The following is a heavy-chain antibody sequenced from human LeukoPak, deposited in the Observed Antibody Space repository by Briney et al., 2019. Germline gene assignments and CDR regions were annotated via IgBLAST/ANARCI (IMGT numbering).Heavy chain of an antibody. CDR3: AKDFWSGYFFGDMDV. CDR2: ISGSGGST. J-gene: IGHJ6*03. Sequence: GGSLRLSCAASGFTFSSYAMSWVRQAPGKGLEWVSAISGSGGSTYYADSVKGRFTISRDNSKNTLHLQMNSLRAEDTAVYYCAKDFWSGYFFGDMDVWGKGTTVTVSS. V-gene: IGHV3-23*01. CDR1: GFTFSSYA. D-gene: IGHD3-3*01.